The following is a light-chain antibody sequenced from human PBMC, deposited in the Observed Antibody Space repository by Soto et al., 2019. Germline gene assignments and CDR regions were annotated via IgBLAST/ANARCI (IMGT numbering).Light chain of an antibody. J-gene: IGKJ2*02. CDR2: AAS. CDR3: QQSYSTLGT. CDR1: HSINNS. V-gene: IGKV1-39*01. Sequence: IQMTQSPSSLSASVGDRVIITCRSDHSINNSLNWYQQRPWNVPKLLIYAASTLQSGVPSRFSVRGSGRVFTLTINSLQPEDFATYYCQQSYSTLGTFGRGTRVEI.